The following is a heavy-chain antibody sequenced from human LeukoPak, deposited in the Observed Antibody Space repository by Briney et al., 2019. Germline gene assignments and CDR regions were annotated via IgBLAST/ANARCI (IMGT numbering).Heavy chain of an antibody. Sequence: SETLSLTCTVSGGSISSYYWSWIRQPPGKGLEWIGYIYYSGSTNYNPSLKSRVTISVDTSKNQFSLKLSSVTAADTAVYYCARGIAVAGTRWYFDLWGRGTLVTVSS. CDR2: IYYSGST. CDR3: ARGIAVAGTRWYFDL. CDR1: GGSISSYY. D-gene: IGHD6-19*01. J-gene: IGHJ2*01. V-gene: IGHV4-59*01.